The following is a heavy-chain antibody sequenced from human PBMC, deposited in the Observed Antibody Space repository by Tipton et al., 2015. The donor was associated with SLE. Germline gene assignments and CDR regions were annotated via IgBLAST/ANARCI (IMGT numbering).Heavy chain of an antibody. CDR2: ISSSRSTI. V-gene: IGHV3-48*01. D-gene: IGHD6-6*01. J-gene: IGHJ4*02. CDR3: ARDLDSSLGY. CDR1: GFTFSSYS. Sequence: SLRLSCAASGFTFSSYSMNWVRQAPGKGLEWVSYISSSRSTIYYADSVKGRFAISRDNAKNSLYLQMNSLRAEDTAVYYCARDLDSSLGYWGQGTLVPVSS.